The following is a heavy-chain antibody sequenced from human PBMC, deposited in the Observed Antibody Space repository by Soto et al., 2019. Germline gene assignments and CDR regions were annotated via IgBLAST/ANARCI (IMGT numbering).Heavy chain of an antibody. V-gene: IGHV3-15*07. CDR3: TTEYDSSGPDVY. J-gene: IGHJ4*02. Sequence: GGSLRLSCAASGFPFSNAWMNWVRQAPGKGLEWVGRIKSKTDGGTTDYAAPVKGRFTISRDDSKNTLYLQMNSLKTEDTAVYYCTTEYDSSGPDVYWGQGTLVTVSS. CDR1: GFPFSNAW. CDR2: IKSKTDGGTT. D-gene: IGHD3-22*01.